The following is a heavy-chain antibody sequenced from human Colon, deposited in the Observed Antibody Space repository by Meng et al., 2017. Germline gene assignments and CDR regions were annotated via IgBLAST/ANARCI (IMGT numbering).Heavy chain of an antibody. CDR1: GFTFSSYG. V-gene: IGHV3-30*06. J-gene: IGHJ5*02. D-gene: IGHD2-21*02. Sequence: GGSLRLSCAASGFTFSSYGMHWVRQAPGKGLEWVAVISSDGSHKYYAESVKGRFTISRDDSKNTLYLQMDSLRAEDTAVYYCARDSIVMTVTVILWNWFDPWGQGTLVTVSS. CDR3: ARDSIVMTVTVILWNWFDP. CDR2: ISSDGSHK.